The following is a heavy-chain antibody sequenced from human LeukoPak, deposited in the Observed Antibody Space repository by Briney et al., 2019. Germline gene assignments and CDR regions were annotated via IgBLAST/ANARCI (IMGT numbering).Heavy chain of an antibody. J-gene: IGHJ4*02. D-gene: IGHD1-26*01. V-gene: IGHV4-4*07. Sequence: SETLSLTCTVSGGSISSYYWSWIRQPAGKGLEWIGRIYTSGSTNYNPSLKSRVTMSVDTSKNQFSLKLSSVTAADTAVYSCAREVGPVTSHRIASWGQGSLVTVSS. CDR2: IYTSGST. CDR1: GGSISSYY. CDR3: AREVGPVTSHRIAS.